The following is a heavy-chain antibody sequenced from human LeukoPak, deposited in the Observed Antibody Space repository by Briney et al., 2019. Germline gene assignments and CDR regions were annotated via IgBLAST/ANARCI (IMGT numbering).Heavy chain of an antibody. CDR2: IYYSGST. D-gene: IGHD2-2*01. Sequence: PSETLSLTCTVSGGSISSTSYYWAWIRQPPGKGLEWIGSIYYSGSTYYNPSLKSRVTISVDTSKDQFSLKLSSVTAADTAVYYCARDKNCYGPRWYFDYWGQGTLVTVPS. V-gene: IGHV4-39*02. CDR1: GGSISSTSYY. CDR3: ARDKNCYGPRWYFDY. J-gene: IGHJ4*02.